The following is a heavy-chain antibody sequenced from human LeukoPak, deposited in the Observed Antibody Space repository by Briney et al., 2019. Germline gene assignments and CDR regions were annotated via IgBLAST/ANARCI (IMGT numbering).Heavy chain of an antibody. CDR1: GDAISSGAYY. V-gene: IGHV4-39*01. J-gene: IGHJ5*02. Sequence: TSETLSLTCTVSGDAISSGAYYWHWIPQAPGKGLEWIGNIYHSGITYYTPSFESRVTMTVYTSRNQFSLKLNSLTAADTAVYYCARHHATSNCFDPWGQGILVTVSS. CDR3: ARHHATSNCFDP. CDR2: IYHSGIT.